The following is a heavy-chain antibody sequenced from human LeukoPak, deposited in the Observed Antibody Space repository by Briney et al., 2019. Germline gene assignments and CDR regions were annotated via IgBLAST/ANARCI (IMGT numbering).Heavy chain of an antibody. D-gene: IGHD2-21*02. CDR2: ISGSGGST. CDR1: GFTFISYA. J-gene: IGHJ5*02. V-gene: IGHV3-23*01. Sequence: PGGSLRLSCAASGFTFISYAMSWVRQAPGKGLEWVSAISGSGGSTYYADSVKGRFTISIDNSKNTLYLQMNSLRAEDTAVYYCAKEGLVVTATQLWFDPWGQGTLLTVSS. CDR3: AKEGLVVTATQLWFDP.